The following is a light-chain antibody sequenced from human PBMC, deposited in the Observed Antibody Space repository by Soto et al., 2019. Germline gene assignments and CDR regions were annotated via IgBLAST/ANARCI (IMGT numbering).Light chain of an antibody. V-gene: IGLV3-1*01. CDR1: KLGDKY. Sequence: SYELTQPPSVSVSPGQTASITCSGDKLGDKYACWYQQKPGQSHVLVIYQDSKRPSGIPERFSGSNSGNTATLTISGTQAMDAADYYCQAWDSSTGVFGTGTKLTVL. J-gene: IGLJ1*01. CDR3: QAWDSSTGV. CDR2: QDS.